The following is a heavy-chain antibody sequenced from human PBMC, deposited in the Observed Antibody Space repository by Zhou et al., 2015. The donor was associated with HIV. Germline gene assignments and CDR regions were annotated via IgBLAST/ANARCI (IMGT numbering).Heavy chain of an antibody. CDR3: ARDRVNYGGNSLSGEGPKTTDWYFDL. J-gene: IGHJ2*01. D-gene: IGHD4-23*01. CDR1: GGTFSSYA. CDR2: IIPIFGTA. V-gene: IGHV1-69*01. Sequence: QVQLVQSGAEVKKPGSSVKVSCKASGGTFSSYAISWVRQAPGQGLEWMGGIIPIFGTANYAQKFQGRVTITADESTSTAYMELSSLRSEDTAVYYCARDRVNYGGNSLSGEGPKTTDWYFDLWGRGTLVTVSS.